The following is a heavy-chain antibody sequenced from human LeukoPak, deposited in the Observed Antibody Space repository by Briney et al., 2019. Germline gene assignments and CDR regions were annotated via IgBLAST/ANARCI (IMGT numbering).Heavy chain of an antibody. J-gene: IGHJ5*02. V-gene: IGHV1-3*01. CDR1: GYTFTSYA. D-gene: IGHD3-10*01. CDR3: ARDAVRGVITASFDP. CDR2: INAGNGNT. Sequence: ASVKVSCKASGYTFTSYAMHWVRQAPGQRLEWMGWINAGNGNTKYSQKFQGRVTITRDTSASTAYMELSSLRSEDTAVYYCARDAVRGVITASFDPWGQGTLVTVSS.